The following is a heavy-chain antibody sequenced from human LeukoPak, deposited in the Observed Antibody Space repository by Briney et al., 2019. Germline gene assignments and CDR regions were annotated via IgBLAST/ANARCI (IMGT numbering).Heavy chain of an antibody. Sequence: SETLSLTCTVSGGSVTGGTYYWSWIRQPPGKGLEWIGFFFYVGSTNFNPSLKSRVTISVDTSKNQFSLKLSSVTAADTAVYYCARAGYCSGGSCFRVYYFDSWGQGALVTVSS. CDR1: GGSVTGGTYY. D-gene: IGHD2-15*01. CDR3: ARAGYCSGGSCFRVYYFDS. V-gene: IGHV4-61*01. CDR2: FFYVGST. J-gene: IGHJ4*02.